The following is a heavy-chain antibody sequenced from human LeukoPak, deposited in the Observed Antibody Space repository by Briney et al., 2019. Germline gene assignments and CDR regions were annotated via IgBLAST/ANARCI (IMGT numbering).Heavy chain of an antibody. Sequence: ASVQVSFKASGYTFTGYYMHWVRQAPGQGLEWMGRINPNSGGTNYAQKFQGRVTMTRDTSISTAYMELSRLRSDDTAVYYCARRGSTSGNLDYWRQGTLVTVSS. V-gene: IGHV1-2*06. CDR1: GYTFTGYY. CDR2: INPNSGGT. CDR3: ARRGSTSGNLDY. J-gene: IGHJ4*02. D-gene: IGHD2-2*01.